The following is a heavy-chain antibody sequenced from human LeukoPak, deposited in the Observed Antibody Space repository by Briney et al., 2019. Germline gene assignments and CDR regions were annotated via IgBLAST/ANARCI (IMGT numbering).Heavy chain of an antibody. Sequence: SETLSLTCTVSGGSISSSSYYWGWIRQPPGKGLEWIGSIYYSGSTYYNPSLKSRVTISVDTSKNQFSLKLSSVTAADTAVYYCARESKVRKQLVRAPLVRSYYMDVWGKGATVTVSS. J-gene: IGHJ6*03. D-gene: IGHD6-13*01. CDR1: GGSISSSSYY. V-gene: IGHV4-39*07. CDR3: ARESKVRKQLVRAPLVRSYYMDV. CDR2: IYYSGST.